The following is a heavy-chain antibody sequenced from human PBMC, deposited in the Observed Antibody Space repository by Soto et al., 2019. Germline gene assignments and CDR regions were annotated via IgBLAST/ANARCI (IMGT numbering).Heavy chain of an antibody. J-gene: IGHJ6*02. D-gene: IGHD5-12*01. CDR3: ARLRYSGYDWDYYYGMDV. CDR2: IYYSGST. Sequence: QLQLQESGPGLVKPSETLSLTCTVSGGSISSSSYYWGWIRQPPGKGLEWIGSIYYSGSTYYNPSLKSRVTISVDTSKNQFSLKLSSVTAADTAVYYCARLRYSGYDWDYYYGMDVWGQGTTVTVSS. CDR1: GGSISSSSYY. V-gene: IGHV4-39*01.